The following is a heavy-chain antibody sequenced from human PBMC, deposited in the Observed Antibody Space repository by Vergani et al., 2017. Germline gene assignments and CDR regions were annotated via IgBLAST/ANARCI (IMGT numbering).Heavy chain of an antibody. CDR2: ISYDGSNK. Sequence: QVQLVESGGGLVKPGGSLRLSCAASGFTFSSYAMHWVRQAPGKGLEWVAVISYDGSNKYYADSVKGRFTISRDNAKNSLYLQMNSLRAEDTAVYYCARDAQAVAGDFDYWGQGTLVTVSS. CDR1: GFTFSSYA. D-gene: IGHD6-19*01. CDR3: ARDAQAVAGDFDY. V-gene: IGHV3-30-3*01. J-gene: IGHJ4*02.